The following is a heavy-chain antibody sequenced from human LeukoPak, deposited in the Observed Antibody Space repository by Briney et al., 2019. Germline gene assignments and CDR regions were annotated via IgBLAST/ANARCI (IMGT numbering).Heavy chain of an antibody. CDR2: VYSGGST. CDR3: ARSSGGYDFAY. Sequence: GGSLRLSCAASGFTVSSNYMSWVRRAPGKGQEWVSIVYSGGSTYYADSVKGRFTISRDNSKNTLYLQMNSLRAEDTAVYYCARSSGGYDFAYWGQGTLVTVSS. CDR1: GFTVSSNY. D-gene: IGHD3-10*01. J-gene: IGHJ4*02. V-gene: IGHV3-53*01.